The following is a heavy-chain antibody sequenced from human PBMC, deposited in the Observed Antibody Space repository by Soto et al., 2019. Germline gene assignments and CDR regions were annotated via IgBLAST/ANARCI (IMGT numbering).Heavy chain of an antibody. Sequence: GGSLRLSXAASGFTFSSYGMHWVRQAPGKGLEWVAVIWYDGSNKYYADSVKGRFTISRDNSKNTLYLQMNSLRAEDTAVYYCARVKKGYSSSWPDYWGQGTLVTVSS. D-gene: IGHD6-13*01. V-gene: IGHV3-33*01. CDR1: GFTFSSYG. CDR3: ARVKKGYSSSWPDY. CDR2: IWYDGSNK. J-gene: IGHJ4*02.